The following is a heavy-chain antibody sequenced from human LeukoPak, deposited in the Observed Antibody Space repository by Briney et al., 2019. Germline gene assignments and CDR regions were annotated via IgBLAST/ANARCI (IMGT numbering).Heavy chain of an antibody. CDR2: VSTSGST. CDR3: AREGSGSSWYYTAYYFDY. CDR1: GASISSYY. J-gene: IGHJ4*02. Sequence: SETLSLTCTVSGASISSYYWSWIRQPAGKGLEWIGHVSTSGSTNYNPSLKSRVTISVDTSKNQFSLKLSSVTAADTAVYYCAREGSGSSWYYTAYYFDYWGQGTLVTVSS. V-gene: IGHV4-4*07. D-gene: IGHD6-13*01.